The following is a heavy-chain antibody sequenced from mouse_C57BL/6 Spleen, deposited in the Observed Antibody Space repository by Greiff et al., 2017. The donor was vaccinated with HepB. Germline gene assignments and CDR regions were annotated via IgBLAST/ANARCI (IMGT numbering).Heavy chain of an antibody. CDR2: IYPGSGNT. CDR3: AREKFITTVEGYFDV. V-gene: IGHV1-76*01. Sequence: QVQLQQSGAELVRPGASVKLSCKASGYTFTDYYINWVKQRPGQGLEWIARIYPGSGNTYYNEKFKGKATLTAEKSSSTAYMQLSSLTSEDSAVYFCAREKFITTVEGYFDVWGTGTTVTVSS. D-gene: IGHD1-1*01. CDR1: GYTFTDYY. J-gene: IGHJ1*03.